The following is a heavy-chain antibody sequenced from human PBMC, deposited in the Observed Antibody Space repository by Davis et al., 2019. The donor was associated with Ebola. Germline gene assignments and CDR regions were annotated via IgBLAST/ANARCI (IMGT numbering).Heavy chain of an antibody. D-gene: IGHD4-17*01. J-gene: IGHJ4*02. CDR3: ARAGGYGDYSDY. CDR2: IIPILGIA. V-gene: IGHV1-69*04. Sequence: SVKVSCKASGGTFSSYAISWVRQAPGQGLEWMGRIIPILGIANYAQKFQGRVTMTRDTSTNTVYMELSSLRPEDTAVYYCARAGGYGDYSDYWGQGTLVTISS. CDR1: GGTFSSYA.